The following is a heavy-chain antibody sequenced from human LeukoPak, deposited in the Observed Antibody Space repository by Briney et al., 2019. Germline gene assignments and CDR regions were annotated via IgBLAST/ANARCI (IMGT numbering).Heavy chain of an antibody. CDR3: ARGGDIVATYDAFDI. J-gene: IGHJ3*02. V-gene: IGHV3-30-3*01. Sequence: HPGGSLRLSCAASGFTFSSYAMHWVRQAPGKGLEWVAVISYDGSNKYYADSVKGRFTISRDNSKNTLYLQMNSLRAEDTAVYYCARGGDIVATYDAFDIWGQGTMVTVSS. CDR2: ISYDGSNK. D-gene: IGHD5-12*01. CDR1: GFTFSSYA.